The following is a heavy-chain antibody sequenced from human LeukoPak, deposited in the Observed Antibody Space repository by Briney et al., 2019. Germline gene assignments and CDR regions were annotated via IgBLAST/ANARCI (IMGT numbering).Heavy chain of an antibody. CDR1: GFTFSSYS. Sequence: GGSLRPSCAASGFTFSSYSMNWVRQAPGKGLEWVSSISSSSSYIYYADSVKGRFTISRDNAKNSLYLQMNSLRAEDTAVYYCAREDGANYYGSGSSGAFDIWGQGTMVTVSS. CDR3: AREDGANYYGSGSSGAFDI. V-gene: IGHV3-21*01. J-gene: IGHJ3*02. CDR2: ISSSSSYI. D-gene: IGHD3-10*01.